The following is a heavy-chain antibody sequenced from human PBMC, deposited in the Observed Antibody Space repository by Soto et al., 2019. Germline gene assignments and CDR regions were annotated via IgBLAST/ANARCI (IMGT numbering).Heavy chain of an antibody. CDR2: ISYDGSNK. D-gene: IGHD2-8*02. CDR3: AISRLATFLVAPFDY. Sequence: QVQLVESGGGVVQPGRSLRLSCAASGFTFSSYGMHWVRQAPGKGLEWVAVISYDGSNKYYADSVKGRFTISRDNSKNTLQLHTNTMIAQESAVYSCAISRLATFLVAPFDYWAKATLLTASS. V-gene: IGHV3-30*03. CDR1: GFTFSSYG. J-gene: IGHJ4*02.